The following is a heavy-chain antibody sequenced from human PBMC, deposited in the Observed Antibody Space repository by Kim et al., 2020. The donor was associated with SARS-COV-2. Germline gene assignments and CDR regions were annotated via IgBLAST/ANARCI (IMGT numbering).Heavy chain of an antibody. D-gene: IGHD2-21*02. V-gene: IGHV1-3*01. J-gene: IGHJ4*02. Sequence: YSQKFQGRVTITRDTSASTAYMELSSLRSEDTAVYYCAREDVVVTTIFDYWGQGTLVTVSS. CDR3: AREDVVVTTIFDY.